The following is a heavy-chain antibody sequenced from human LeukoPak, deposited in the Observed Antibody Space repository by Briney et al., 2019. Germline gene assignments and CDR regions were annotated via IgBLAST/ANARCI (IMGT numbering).Heavy chain of an antibody. V-gene: IGHV3-66*01. Sequence: PGGSLRLSCAASGFTVSSNYMSWVRQAPGKGLEWVSVIYSGGSTYYADSVKGRFTISRDNPKNTLYLQMNSLRAEDTAVYYCAREYYYDSSLAFDIWGQGTMVTVSS. CDR1: GFTVSSNY. J-gene: IGHJ3*02. CDR3: AREYYYDSSLAFDI. CDR2: IYSGGST. D-gene: IGHD3-22*01.